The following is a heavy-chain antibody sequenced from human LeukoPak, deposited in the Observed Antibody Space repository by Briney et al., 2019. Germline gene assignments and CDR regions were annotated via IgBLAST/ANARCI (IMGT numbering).Heavy chain of an antibody. V-gene: IGHV4-39*07. Sequence: PSETLSLTCTVSGGSISTSNYYWGWIRQPPGKGLEWIGNIFYSGSTYYNPSLKSRVTISVDTSKNQFSLKLSSVTAADTAVYYCARDLRYFDWLSDLNNWFDPWGQGTLVTVSS. CDR2: IFYSGST. D-gene: IGHD3-9*01. J-gene: IGHJ5*02. CDR3: ARDLRYFDWLSDLNNWFDP. CDR1: GGSISTSNYY.